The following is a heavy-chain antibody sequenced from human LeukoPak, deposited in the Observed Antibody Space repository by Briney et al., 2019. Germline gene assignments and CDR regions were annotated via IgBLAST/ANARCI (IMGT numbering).Heavy chain of an antibody. CDR2: IYYSGST. Sequence: SETLSLTCTVSGGSISSYYLSWIRQPPGKGLEWIGYIYYSGSTNYNPSLKSRVTILVDTSKNQFSLKLSSVTAADTAVYYCASVDTAMVPLGHWGQGTLVTVSS. CDR3: ASVDTAMVPLGH. V-gene: IGHV4-59*01. D-gene: IGHD5-18*01. CDR1: GGSISSYY. J-gene: IGHJ4*02.